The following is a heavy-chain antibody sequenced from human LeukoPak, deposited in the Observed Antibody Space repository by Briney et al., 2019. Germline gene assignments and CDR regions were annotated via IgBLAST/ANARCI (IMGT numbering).Heavy chain of an antibody. V-gene: IGHV3-30*18. CDR2: ISSDGRHK. D-gene: IGHD3-10*02. CDR1: GFTFSNYG. Sequence: GGSLRLSCATSGFTFSNYGMHWVRQAPGKGLEWVADISSDGRHKHYVDSVKGRFTVSRDNAKNSLYLQMNSLRAEDTAVYYCAELGITMIGGVWGKGTTVTISS. CDR3: AELGITMIGGV. J-gene: IGHJ6*04.